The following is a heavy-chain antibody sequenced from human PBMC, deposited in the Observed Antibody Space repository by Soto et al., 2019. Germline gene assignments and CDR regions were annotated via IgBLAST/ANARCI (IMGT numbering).Heavy chain of an antibody. J-gene: IGHJ6*02. CDR1: GFTFSSYG. V-gene: IGHV3-30*18. CDR3: AKTGGTGYASYYYGMDV. Sequence: QVQLVESGGGVVQPGRSQRLSCAASGFTFSSYGMHWVRQAPGKGLEWVAVISYDGSNKYYADSVKGRFTISRDNSKNTLYLQMNSLRAEDTAVYYCAKTGGTGYASYYYGMDVWGQGTTVTVSS. CDR2: ISYDGSNK. D-gene: IGHD5-12*01.